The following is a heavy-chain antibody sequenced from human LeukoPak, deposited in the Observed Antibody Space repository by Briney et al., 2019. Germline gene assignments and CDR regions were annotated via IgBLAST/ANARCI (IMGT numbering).Heavy chain of an antibody. D-gene: IGHD3-22*01. Sequence: KPGGSLRLSCAASGFTVSSDEMSWVRQAPGKGLEWVSSISGGSTYYADSVKGRFTISRDNAKNSLYLQMNSLRAEDTAVYYCARDSDSKFYYYMDVWGKGTTVTVSS. J-gene: IGHJ6*03. CDR2: ISGGST. CDR1: GFTVSSDE. CDR3: ARDSDSKFYYYMDV. V-gene: IGHV3-69-1*02.